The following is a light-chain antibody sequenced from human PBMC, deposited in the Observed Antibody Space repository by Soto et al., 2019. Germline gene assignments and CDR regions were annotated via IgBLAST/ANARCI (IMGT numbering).Light chain of an antibody. CDR3: AAWDDSLNGYG. CDR1: SSNIGSNT. V-gene: IGLV1-44*01. CDR2: RNN. Sequence: QSVLTQPPSASGTPGQRVTISCSGSSSNIGSNTVNWFQHLPGTAPKLLIYRNNQRPSGVSDRFSGSKSGTSASLAISGLQSEDEADYYCAAWDDSLNGYGFGSGTKVTVL. J-gene: IGLJ1*01.